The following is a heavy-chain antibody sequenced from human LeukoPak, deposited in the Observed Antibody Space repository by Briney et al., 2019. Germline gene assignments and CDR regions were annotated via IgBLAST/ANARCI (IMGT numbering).Heavy chain of an antibody. Sequence: PGGSLRLSCAASGFTVSSNYMSWVRQAPGKGLEWVSVIYSGGSTYYADSVKGRFTISRDNSKNTLYLQMNSLRAEDTAVYYCARGAASLDYYGSGSYYSHDAFDIWGQGTMVTVSS. J-gene: IGHJ3*02. V-gene: IGHV3-66*01. CDR1: GFTVSSNY. CDR3: ARGAASLDYYGSGSYYSHDAFDI. CDR2: IYSGGST. D-gene: IGHD3-10*01.